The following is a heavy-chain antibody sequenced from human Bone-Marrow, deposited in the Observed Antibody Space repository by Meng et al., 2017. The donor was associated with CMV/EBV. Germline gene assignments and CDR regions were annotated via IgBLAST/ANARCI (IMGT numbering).Heavy chain of an antibody. CDR3: AKNQLLSISAFDI. V-gene: IGHV1-69*02. CDR1: GGTFSSYT. CDR2: IIPILGIA. J-gene: IGHJ3*02. D-gene: IGHD2-2*01. Sequence: SVKVSCKASGGTFSSYTISWVRQAPGQGLEWMGRIIPILGIANYAQKFQGRVTITADKSTSTAYMELSSLRSEDTAVYYCAKNQLLSISAFDIWGQGTRVTVSS.